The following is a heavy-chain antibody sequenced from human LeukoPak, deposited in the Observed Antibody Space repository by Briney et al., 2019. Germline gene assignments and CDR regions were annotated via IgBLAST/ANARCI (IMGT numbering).Heavy chain of an antibody. Sequence: ASVKVSCKASGYTFTVYYLHWVRQAPGQGLEWMGWINPNSGGSNYAQKFQGRVIMTRDTSISTAYMELSRLRSDDTAVYYCARVSEYYYFDYWGQGTLVTVSS. J-gene: IGHJ4*02. D-gene: IGHD2/OR15-2a*01. V-gene: IGHV1-2*02. CDR3: ARVSEYYYFDY. CDR2: INPNSGGS. CDR1: GYTFTVYY.